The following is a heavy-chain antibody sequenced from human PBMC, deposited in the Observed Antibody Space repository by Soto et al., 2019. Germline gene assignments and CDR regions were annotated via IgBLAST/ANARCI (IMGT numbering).Heavy chain of an antibody. J-gene: IGHJ4*02. V-gene: IGHV3-30*18. CDR1: GFTFSSYG. CDR3: AKDRGRTRWLQLGYFDY. Sequence: GSLRLSCAASGFTFSSYGMHWVRQAPGKGLEWVAVISYDGSNKYYADSVKGRFTISRDNSKNTLYLQMNSLRAEDTAVYYCAKDRGRTRWLQLGYFDYWGQGTLVTVSS. D-gene: IGHD1-1*01. CDR2: ISYDGSNK.